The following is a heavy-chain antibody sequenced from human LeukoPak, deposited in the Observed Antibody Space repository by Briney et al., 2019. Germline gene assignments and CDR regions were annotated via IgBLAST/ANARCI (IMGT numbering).Heavy chain of an antibody. Sequence: PGGSLRLSCAASGFTFSTYWMTWVRQAPGKGLEWVANIKQDGSEKYYVDSVKGRFTISRDNAKNSLYLQMNSLRAEDTAVYYCARDHYYADCFDYWGQGTLVTVSS. D-gene: IGHD3-10*01. V-gene: IGHV3-7*01. J-gene: IGHJ4*02. CDR3: ARDHYYADCFDY. CDR1: GFTFSTYW. CDR2: IKQDGSEK.